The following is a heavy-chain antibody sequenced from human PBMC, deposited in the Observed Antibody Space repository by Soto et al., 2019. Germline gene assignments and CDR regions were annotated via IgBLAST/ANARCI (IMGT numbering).Heavy chain of an antibody. CDR1: GGSISSSSYY. Sequence: QLQLQESGPGLVKPSETLSLTCTVSGGSISSSSYYWGWIRQPPGKGLEWIGSIYYSGNTYYNPPRTRRVTLSVDTSNNQFALTLSSVPAASTAVYYCARQAPPIPAPEGPAGFDPWGQGTLVTVSS. D-gene: IGHD6-13*01. J-gene: IGHJ5*02. CDR2: IYYSGNT. V-gene: IGHV4-39*01. CDR3: ARQAPPIPAPEGPAGFDP.